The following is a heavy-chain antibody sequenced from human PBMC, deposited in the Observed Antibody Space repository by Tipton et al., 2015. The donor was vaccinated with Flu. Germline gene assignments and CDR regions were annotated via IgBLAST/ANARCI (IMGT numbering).Heavy chain of an antibody. CDR2: ISGSGGST. Sequence: SGFTFSSYAMSWVRQAPGKGLEWVSAISGSGGSTYYADSVKGRFTISRDNSKNTLYLQMNSLRAEDTAVYYCAKDGGIQLWFRHGMGVWGQGTPVTVSS. D-gene: IGHD5-18*01. V-gene: IGHV3-23*01. CDR1: GFTFSSYA. J-gene: IGHJ6*02. CDR3: AKDGGIQLWFRHGMGV.